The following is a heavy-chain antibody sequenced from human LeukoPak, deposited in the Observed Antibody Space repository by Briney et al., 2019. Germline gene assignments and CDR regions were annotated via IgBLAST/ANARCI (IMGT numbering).Heavy chain of an antibody. CDR3: VKGVQGIRGSNSWEYFQH. V-gene: IGHV3-64D*06. J-gene: IGHJ1*01. CDR2: ISRDGAGT. Sequence: GGSLRLSCSASGFSFSSSAMHWVRQAPGKGLEYVSAISRDGAGTYYADSVKDRVTISRDNSKNTLYLQMSSLTPEDTAVYYCVKGVQGIRGSNSWEYFQHWGQGTLVTVSS. D-gene: IGHD3-10*01. CDR1: GFSFSSSA.